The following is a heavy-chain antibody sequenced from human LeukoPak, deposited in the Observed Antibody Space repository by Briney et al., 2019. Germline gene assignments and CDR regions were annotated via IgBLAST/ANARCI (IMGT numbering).Heavy chain of an antibody. V-gene: IGHV3-23*01. D-gene: IGHD3-22*01. CDR2: ISGSGGST. CDR1: GFTFSSYA. CDR3: AKHFYNSGRPRAGFDH. Sequence: PGGSLRLSCAASGFTFSSYAMSWVRQAPGKGLEWVSAISGSGGSTYYADSVKGRFTISRDNSKNTLYLQMNSLRAEDTALYYCAKHFYNSGRPRAGFDHRGQGTLVTVSS. J-gene: IGHJ4*02.